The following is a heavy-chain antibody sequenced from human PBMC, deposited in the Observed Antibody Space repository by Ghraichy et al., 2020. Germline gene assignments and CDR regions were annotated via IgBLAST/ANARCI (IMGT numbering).Heavy chain of an antibody. V-gene: IGHV3-7*01. CDR2: IPSDGSEL. J-gene: IGHJ4*02. D-gene: IGHD5-24*01. CDR1: GFNFGGSW. CDR3: ARDRGYTSYDY. Sequence: GGSLRLSCAASGFNFGGSWMTWVRQAPGKGLEWVADIPSDGSELNYVASVKGRFSISRDNTKNSLYLQMSSLRAEDTAVYYCARDRGYTSYDYWGQGTLVTVSS.